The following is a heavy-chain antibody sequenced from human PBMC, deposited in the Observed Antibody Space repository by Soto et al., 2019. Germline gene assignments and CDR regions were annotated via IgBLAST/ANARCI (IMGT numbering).Heavy chain of an antibody. CDR2: IFSNDEK. V-gene: IGHV2-26*01. CDR1: GFPLSNARMC. CDR3: ARIGVAAAGMFDY. Sequence: QVPLKESGHVLVKPTETLTLTCTVPGFPLSNARMCVSWFRQPPGKHLEWLAHIFSNDEKSYSTSLKSRLTISKDTSKSQVVLTMTNMDPMDTATYYCARIGVAAAGMFDYWGQGTLVTVAS. J-gene: IGHJ4*02. D-gene: IGHD6-13*01.